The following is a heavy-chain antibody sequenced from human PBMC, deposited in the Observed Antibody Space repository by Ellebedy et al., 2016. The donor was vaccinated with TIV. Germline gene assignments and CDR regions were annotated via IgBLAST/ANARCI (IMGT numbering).Heavy chain of an antibody. CDR3: ARGPVLYNFDAFDI. V-gene: IGHV4-38-2*02. Sequence: SETLSLTCTVSGYSISSGYYWGWIRQPPGKGLEWLASIYFSGTTYYTPSLKSRVTISADTSKNQFSLKVTSATAPDTAVYYCARGPVLYNFDAFDIWGQGTMVTVSS. D-gene: IGHD1-1*01. J-gene: IGHJ3*02. CDR1: GYSISSGYY. CDR2: IYFSGTT.